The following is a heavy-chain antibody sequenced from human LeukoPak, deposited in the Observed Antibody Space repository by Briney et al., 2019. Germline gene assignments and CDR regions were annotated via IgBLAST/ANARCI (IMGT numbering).Heavy chain of an antibody. CDR2: ISAYNGDT. CDR1: GYTFPNYG. CDR3: ARRRYSSGWHLDY. D-gene: IGHD6-19*01. J-gene: IGHJ4*02. V-gene: IGHV1-18*01. Sequence: ASVKVSCRASGYTFPNYGVTWVRQAPGQGLEWMGWISAYNGDTNYAQRFQGRVTMSTDTSTSTAYMELGSLRSDDTAMYYCARRRYSSGWHLDYWGQGTLVTVSS.